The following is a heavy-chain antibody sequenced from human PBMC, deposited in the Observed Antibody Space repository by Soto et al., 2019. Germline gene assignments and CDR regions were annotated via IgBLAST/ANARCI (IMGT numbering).Heavy chain of an antibody. CDR3: ARVSKGASYYGMDV. D-gene: IGHD1-26*01. V-gene: IGHV1-24*01. CDR2: FDPEDGET. J-gene: IGHJ6*02. CDR1: GYTLTELS. Sequence: ASVKVSCKVSGYTLTELSMHWVRQAPGKGLEWMGGFDPEDGETSYAQKFQGRVTMTRDTSTSTVYMELSSLRSEDTAVYYCARVSKGASYYGMDVWGQGTTVTVSS.